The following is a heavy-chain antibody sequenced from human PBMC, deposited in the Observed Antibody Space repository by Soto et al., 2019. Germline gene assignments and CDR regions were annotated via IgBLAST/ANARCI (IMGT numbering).Heavy chain of an antibody. J-gene: IGHJ5*02. CDR1: GHTLTELS. Sequence: ASVKVSCKVSGHTLTELSMHWVRQAPGKGLEWMGGFDPEDGERIYAQKFQGRVTMTEDTSTDTAYMELSSLRSEDTAVYYCATVVLVFRGFDPWGQGTLVTVSS. V-gene: IGHV1-24*01. CDR2: FDPEDGER. CDR3: ATVVLVFRGFDP. D-gene: IGHD3-3*01.